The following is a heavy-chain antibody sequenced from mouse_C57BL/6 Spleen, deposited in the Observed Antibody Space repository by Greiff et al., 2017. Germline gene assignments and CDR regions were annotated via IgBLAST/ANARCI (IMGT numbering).Heavy chain of an antibody. CDR3: ARSYYSSYFDY. Sequence: EVQLQQSGPELVKPGASVKIPCKASGYTFTDYNMDWVKQSHGKSLEWIGDINPNNGGTIYNQKFKGKATLTVDKSSSTAYMELRSLTSEDTAVYYCARSYYSSYFDYWGQGTTLTVSS. J-gene: IGHJ2*01. D-gene: IGHD2-5*01. CDR1: GYTFTDYN. V-gene: IGHV1-18*01. CDR2: INPNNGGT.